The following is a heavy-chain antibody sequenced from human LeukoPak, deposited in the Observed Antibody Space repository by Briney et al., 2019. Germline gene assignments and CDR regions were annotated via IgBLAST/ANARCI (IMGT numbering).Heavy chain of an antibody. CDR3: ARDHGDTAILP. J-gene: IGHJ5*02. CDR1: GFTFSSYA. CDR2: ISYDGSNK. Sequence: GGSLRLSCAASGFTFSSYAMHWVRQAPGKGLEWVAVISYDGSNKYYADSVKGRFTISRDNSKNTLYLQMNSLRAEDTAVYYCARDHGDTAILPWGRGTLVTVSS. D-gene: IGHD5-18*01. V-gene: IGHV3-30*04.